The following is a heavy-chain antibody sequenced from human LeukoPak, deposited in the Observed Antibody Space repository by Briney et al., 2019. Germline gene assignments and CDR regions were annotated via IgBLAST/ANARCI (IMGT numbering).Heavy chain of an antibody. J-gene: IGHJ4*02. CDR1: GYTFTSCY. CDR3: ASLAAARNFVN. D-gene: IGHD6-13*01. Sequence: ASVKVSCKASGYTFTSCYMHWVRQDPGQGLQWMGIINPSGGSTSYAQKFQGRVTMTRDTSTSTVYMELTSRRSEDTVLYYCASLAAARNFVNWGERTPVTVSS. V-gene: IGHV1-46*01. CDR2: INPSGGST.